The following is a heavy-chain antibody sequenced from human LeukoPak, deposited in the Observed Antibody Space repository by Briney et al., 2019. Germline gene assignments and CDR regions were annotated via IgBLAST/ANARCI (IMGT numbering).Heavy chain of an antibody. J-gene: IGHJ3*02. D-gene: IGHD2-8*01. CDR3: ARDGDIVLMVDAFGI. CDR2: ISAYNGNT. V-gene: IGHV1-18*01. CDR1: GYTFTSYG. Sequence: ASVKVSCKASGYTFTSYGISWVRQAPGQGLEWMGWISAYNGNTNYAQKLQGRVTMTTDTSTSTAYMELRSLRSDDTAVYYCARDGDIVLMVDAFGIWGQGTMVTVSS.